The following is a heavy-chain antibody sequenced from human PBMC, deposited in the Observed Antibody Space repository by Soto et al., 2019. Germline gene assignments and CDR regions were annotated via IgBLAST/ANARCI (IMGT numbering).Heavy chain of an antibody. CDR1: GGSVSSGDYY. D-gene: IGHD5-18*01. Sequence: SETLSLTCTVSGGSVSSGDYYWSWIRQPPGKGLEWIGYIYYSGNTNYNPSLKSRVIISVDTSKNLFSLKLTSVTAADTAVYYCARIPVDTSMIYWRERWGQGTLVAFSA. V-gene: IGHV4-61*08. CDR3: ARIPVDTSMIYWRER. J-gene: IGHJ5*02. CDR2: IYYSGNT.